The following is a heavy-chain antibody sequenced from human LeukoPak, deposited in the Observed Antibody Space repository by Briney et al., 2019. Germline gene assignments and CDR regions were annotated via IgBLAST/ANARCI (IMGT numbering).Heavy chain of an antibody. J-gene: IGHJ4*02. CDR1: GGSISSGGYS. V-gene: IGHV4-30-2*01. Sequence: SETLSLTCAVSGGSISSGGYSWSWIRQPPGKGLEWIGYIYHSGSTYYNPSLESRVTISVDRSKNQFSLKLSSVTAADTAVYYCASGWARGVNFPFDYWGQGTLVTVSS. D-gene: IGHD3-10*01. CDR2: IYHSGST. CDR3: ASGWARGVNFPFDY.